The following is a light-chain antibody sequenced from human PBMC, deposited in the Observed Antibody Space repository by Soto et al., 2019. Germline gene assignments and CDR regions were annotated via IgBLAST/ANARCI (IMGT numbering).Light chain of an antibody. CDR1: QNVGVR. CDR3: HQRQRWPRT. Sequence: EIVLTQSPSTLSASPWERSTLSFMASQNVGVRLAWYQHKPGQAPRLLIYEASNRAAGIPGRFSGSGSGTDFTLTITSLEPEDFAFYYCHQRQRWPRTFGQGTKVDIK. V-gene: IGKV3-11*01. CDR2: EAS. J-gene: IGKJ1*01.